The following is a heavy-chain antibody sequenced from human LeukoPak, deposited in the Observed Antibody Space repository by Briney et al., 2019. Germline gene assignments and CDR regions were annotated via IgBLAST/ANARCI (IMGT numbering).Heavy chain of an antibody. CDR1: GFTVSSNY. CDR3: ARGNWNYPFDY. V-gene: IGHV3-53*01. D-gene: IGHD1-7*01. Sequence: AGGSLRLSCAASGFTVSSNYMSWLRQAPGKGLEWVSVIYSGGSTYYADSVKGRFTISRDISKNTLFLHMNSLSAEDTAVYYCARGNWNYPFDYWGQGTLVTVSS. J-gene: IGHJ4*02. CDR2: IYSGGST.